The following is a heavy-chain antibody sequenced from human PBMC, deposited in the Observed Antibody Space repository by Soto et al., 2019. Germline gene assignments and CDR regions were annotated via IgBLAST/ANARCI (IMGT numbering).Heavy chain of an antibody. J-gene: IGHJ4*02. CDR2: ITHDGGVT. CDR3: ARETVELATKG. Sequence: EVQLVESGGGLIQAGGSLRLSCVASVGNYEMNWVRQAPGKGLEWLALITHDGGVTHYADSVKGRFTISRDNAKNTLFLQMSSLRAEDTAVYYCARETVELATKGWGQGTLVTVSS. D-gene: IGHD5-12*01. CDR1: VGNYE. V-gene: IGHV3-48*03.